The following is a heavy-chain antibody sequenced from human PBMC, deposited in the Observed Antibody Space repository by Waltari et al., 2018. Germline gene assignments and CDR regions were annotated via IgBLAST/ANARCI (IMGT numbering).Heavy chain of an antibody. D-gene: IGHD3-10*01. CDR2: IIAGNGNT. J-gene: IGHJ4*02. Sequence: QVQLVQSGAEVKKPGASVKVSCKASGYTFTSYAMHWVRQAPGQRLEWMGWIIAGNGNTKYSQELQGSVTITRDTSSGTADMGLSSLRSEDMAMYYCARGMSSGSYSFFDYWGQGSLVTVAS. CDR3: ARGMSSGSYSFFDY. CDR1: GYTFTSYA. V-gene: IGHV1-3*03.